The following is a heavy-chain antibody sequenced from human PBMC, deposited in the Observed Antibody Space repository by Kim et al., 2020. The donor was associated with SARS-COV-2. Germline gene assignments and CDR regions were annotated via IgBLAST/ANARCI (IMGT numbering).Heavy chain of an antibody. D-gene: IGHD2-2*01. V-gene: IGHV3-66*01. CDR3: ARGCSSTSCPLFDP. Sequence: ADSVKGRFTISRDNSKNTLYLQMNSLRAEDTAVYYCARGCSSTSCPLFDPWGQGTLVTVSS. J-gene: IGHJ5*02.